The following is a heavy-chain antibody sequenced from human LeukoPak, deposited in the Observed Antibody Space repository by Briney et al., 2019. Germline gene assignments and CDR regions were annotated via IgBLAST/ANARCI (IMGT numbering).Heavy chain of an antibody. D-gene: IGHD1-1*01. Sequence: SETPSLTCAVYGGSFSGYYWSWIRQPPGKGLEWIGEINHSGSTNYNPSLKSRVTISVDTSKNQFSLKLSSVTAADTAVYYCARDHNSGPDYWGQGTLVTVSS. CDR3: ARDHNSGPDY. J-gene: IGHJ4*02. CDR2: INHSGST. CDR1: GGSFSGYY. V-gene: IGHV4-34*01.